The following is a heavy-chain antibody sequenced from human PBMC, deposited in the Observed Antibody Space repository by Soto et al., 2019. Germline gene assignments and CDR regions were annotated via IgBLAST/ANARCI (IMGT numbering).Heavy chain of an antibody. CDR1: GGSIATSSYF. V-gene: IGHV4-39*02. Sequence: NPSETLSLTCTVSGGSIATSSYFWAWIRRPPGKGLEWIGSIDYRGTIYNNPSLKSRVTISVDTSKNHFSLKLDSVTAADTALYYCSRRAPEGFDPWGQGTLVTVS. CDR3: SRRAPEGFDP. CDR2: IDYRGTI. J-gene: IGHJ5*02.